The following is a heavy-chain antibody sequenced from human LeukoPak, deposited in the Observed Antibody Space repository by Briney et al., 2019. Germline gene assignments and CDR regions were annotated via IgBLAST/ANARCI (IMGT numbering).Heavy chain of an antibody. V-gene: IGHV1-18*04. CDR1: GYTFTSYY. D-gene: IGHD6-6*01. J-gene: IGHJ4*02. CDR3: ARDRVTYSTSSRVDY. CDR2: ISAYNGNT. Sequence: ASVKVSCKASGYTFTSYYMHWVRQAPGQGLEWMGRISAYNGNTNYAQKFQGRVTMTTDTSTTTAYMELRSLRSDDTAVYYCARDRVTYSTSSRVDYWGQGTLVTVSS.